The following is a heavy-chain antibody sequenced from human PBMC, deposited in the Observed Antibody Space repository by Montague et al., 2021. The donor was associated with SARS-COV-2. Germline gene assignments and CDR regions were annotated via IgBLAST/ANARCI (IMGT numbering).Heavy chain of an antibody. J-gene: IGHJ3*02. CDR2: ISGSSSYI. CDR1: RSTFSSYS. V-gene: IGHV3-21*01. CDR3: ARDERGYSYGYPFDI. Sequence: SLRLSFAASRSTFSSYSMNWVRQAPGKGLEWVSSISGSSSYIYYADSVRGRFTISRDNAKNSLYLQMNSLRAEDTAVYYCARDERGYSYGYPFDIWGQGTMVTVSS. D-gene: IGHD5-18*01.